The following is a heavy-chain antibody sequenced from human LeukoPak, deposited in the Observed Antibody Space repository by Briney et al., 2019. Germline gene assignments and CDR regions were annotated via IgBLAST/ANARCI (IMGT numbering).Heavy chain of an antibody. V-gene: IGHV3-21*01. CDR3: ARTSDTSGRLYWYFDL. Sequence: GGSLRLSCAASGFTFSSYEMNWVRQAPGKGLEWVSFISTSSSYIHYADSVKGRFTISRDNAKNSLYLQMNSLRAEDTAVYYCARTSDTSGRLYWYFDLWGRGTLVTVSS. J-gene: IGHJ2*01. CDR2: ISTSSSYI. CDR1: GFTFSSYE. D-gene: IGHD3-22*01.